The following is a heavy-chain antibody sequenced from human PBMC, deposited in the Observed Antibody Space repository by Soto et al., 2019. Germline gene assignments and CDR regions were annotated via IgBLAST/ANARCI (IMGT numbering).Heavy chain of an antibody. CDR1: GGSISSYY. V-gene: IGHV4-59*01. Sequence: SETLSLTCTVSGGSISSYYWSWIRQPPGKGLEWIGFICNSGSTNYNPSLKSRVTISEDTSKNQFSLKLSSVTAADTAVYYCARNGVTGIYFDYWGQGTLVNV. CDR3: ARNGVTGIYFDY. D-gene: IGHD1-20*01. J-gene: IGHJ4*02. CDR2: ICNSGST.